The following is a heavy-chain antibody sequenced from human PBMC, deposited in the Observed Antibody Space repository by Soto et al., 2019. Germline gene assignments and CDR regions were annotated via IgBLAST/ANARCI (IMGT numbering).Heavy chain of an antibody. V-gene: IGHV1-18*01. CDR3: ARDPLGHFQY. CDR2: ISAYNGDT. J-gene: IGHJ1*01. Sequence: QVQLVQSGAEVKKPGASVKVSCKASGYTFTTYGISWVRQAPGQGLEWMGWISAYNGDTNYAQKFQGRVTMTTDTSTRTAYMEVRSLRSDDTAVYYCARDPLGHFQYWCQGTLVTVSS. CDR1: GYTFTTYG. D-gene: IGHD3-3*01.